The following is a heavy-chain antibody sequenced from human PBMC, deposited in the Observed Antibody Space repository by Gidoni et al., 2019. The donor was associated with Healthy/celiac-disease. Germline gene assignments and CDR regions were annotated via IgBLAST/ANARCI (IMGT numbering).Heavy chain of an antibody. CDR2: INHSGST. CDR1: GGSFSGYY. CDR3: ARGLGPFQH. V-gene: IGHV4-34*01. Sequence: QVQLQQWGAGLLKPSETLSLTCPVYGGSFSGYYWSWIRQPPGKGLEWIGEINHSGSTNYNPSLKSRVTISVDTSKNQFSLKLSSVTAADTAVYYCARGLGPFQHWGQGTLVTVSS. J-gene: IGHJ1*01.